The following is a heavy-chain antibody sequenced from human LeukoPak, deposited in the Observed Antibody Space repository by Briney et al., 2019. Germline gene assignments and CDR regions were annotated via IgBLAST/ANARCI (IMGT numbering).Heavy chain of an antibody. D-gene: IGHD7-27*01. CDR1: GDSFSSYY. Sequence: SETLSLTCTVSGDSFSSYYWSWIRQPPGKGLERIGHIYNRGNTHYNSSLKSRVTISVDTSKNQFSLTLNSVTAADTAVFYCARRPHNWGFDYWGQGTLVTVSS. CDR2: IYNRGNT. J-gene: IGHJ4*02. CDR3: ARRPHNWGFDY. V-gene: IGHV4-59*08.